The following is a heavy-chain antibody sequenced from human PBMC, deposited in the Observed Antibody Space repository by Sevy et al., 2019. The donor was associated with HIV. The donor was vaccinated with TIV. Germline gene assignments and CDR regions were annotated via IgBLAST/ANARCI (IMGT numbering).Heavy chain of an antibody. V-gene: IGHV3-23*01. CDR1: GFTFSSFA. CDR3: AKEFYRGSYLED. J-gene: IGHJ4*02. Sequence: GGSLRLSCAASGFTFSSFAISWVRQAPGKVLEWVSDISGSGGGKKYADSVKGRFTVSRDNAQNTVFLQMNNLRGEDTGLYYCAKEFYRGSYLEDWGQGTLVTVSS. D-gene: IGHD3-10*01. CDR2: ISGSGGGK.